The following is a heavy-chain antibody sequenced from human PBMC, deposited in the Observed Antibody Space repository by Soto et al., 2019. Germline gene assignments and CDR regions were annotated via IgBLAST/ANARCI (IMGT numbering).Heavy chain of an antibody. J-gene: IGHJ6*02. CDR2: ISSSSSYI. Sequence: EVQLVESGGGLVKPGGSLRLSCAASGFTCSSYSMNWVRQAPGKGLEWVSSISSSSSYIYYADSVKGRFTISRDNAKNSLYLQMNSLRAEDTAVYYCAGDGSARHKPYYYGMDVWGQGTTVTVSS. D-gene: IGHD1-26*01. V-gene: IGHV3-21*01. CDR1: GFTCSSYS. CDR3: AGDGSARHKPYYYGMDV.